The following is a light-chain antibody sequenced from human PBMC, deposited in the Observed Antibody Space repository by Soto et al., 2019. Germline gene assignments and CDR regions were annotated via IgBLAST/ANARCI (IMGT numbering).Light chain of an antibody. CDR3: QQRRNWPLLT. Sequence: EIVLTQSPATLSLSPGESATLSCRASQSVSTYLAWYQQKPGQAPRLLIYDASNRATGIPARFSGSGSRTDFTLTISSLEPEDFAVYYCQQRRNWPLLTFGGGTKVEIK. V-gene: IGKV3-11*01. J-gene: IGKJ4*01. CDR2: DAS. CDR1: QSVSTY.